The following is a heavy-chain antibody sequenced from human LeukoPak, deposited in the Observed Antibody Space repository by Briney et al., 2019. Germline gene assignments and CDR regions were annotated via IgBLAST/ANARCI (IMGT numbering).Heavy chain of an antibody. CDR3: ARGRRSSSWYIVFWFDP. CDR2: INHSGST. CDR1: GGSFSGYY. D-gene: IGHD6-13*01. V-gene: IGHV4-34*01. Sequence: SETLSLTCAVYGGSFSGYYWSWIRQPPGKGLEWIVEINHSGSTNYNPSLKSRVTISVDTSKNQFSLKLSSVTAADTAVYYCARGRRSSSWYIVFWFDPWGQGTLVTVSS. J-gene: IGHJ5*02.